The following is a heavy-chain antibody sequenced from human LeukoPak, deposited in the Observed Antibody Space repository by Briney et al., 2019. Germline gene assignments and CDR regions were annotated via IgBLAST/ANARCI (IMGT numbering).Heavy chain of an antibody. D-gene: IGHD6-19*01. Sequence: SETLSLTCAVYGESFSGHYWTWIRQPPGKGLEWIGESTHSGSTNYNPSLKSRVTISVDTSKNQFSLKLTSVTAADTAVYYCARVPGVAVAGNYYYYGMDVWGQGTTVTVSS. CDR1: GESFSGHY. CDR3: ARVPGVAVAGNYYYYGMDV. V-gene: IGHV4-34*01. CDR2: STHSGST. J-gene: IGHJ6*02.